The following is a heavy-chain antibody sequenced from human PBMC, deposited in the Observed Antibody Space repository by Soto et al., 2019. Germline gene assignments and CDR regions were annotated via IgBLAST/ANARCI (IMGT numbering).Heavy chain of an antibody. J-gene: IGHJ6*02. Sequence: QVQLVQSGAEVKKPGSSVKVSCKASGGTFSSYAISWVRQAPGQGLEWKGGIIPIFGTANYAQKFQGRVTITADESTSTAYMELSSLRSEDTAVYYCARDSYCSGGSCYSVDYYYYGMDVWGQGTTVTVSS. V-gene: IGHV1-69*01. CDR3: ARDSYCSGGSCYSVDYYYYGMDV. D-gene: IGHD2-15*01. CDR1: GGTFSSYA. CDR2: IIPIFGTA.